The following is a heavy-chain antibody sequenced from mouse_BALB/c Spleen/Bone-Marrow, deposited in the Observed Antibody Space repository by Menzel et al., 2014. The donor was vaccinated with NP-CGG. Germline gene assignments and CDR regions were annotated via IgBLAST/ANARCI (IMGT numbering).Heavy chain of an antibody. V-gene: IGHV1-20*02. CDR1: GYSFTGYF. Sequence: VTLKVSGPELVKPGASVKISCKASGYSFTGYFMNWVMQSHGKSLEWIGRINPYNGDTFYNQKFKGKATLTVDKSSSTAHMELRSLASEDSAVYYCASSFITTAYYFDYWGQGTTLTVSS. CDR2: INPYNGDT. D-gene: IGHD1-2*01. CDR3: ASSFITTAYYFDY. J-gene: IGHJ2*01.